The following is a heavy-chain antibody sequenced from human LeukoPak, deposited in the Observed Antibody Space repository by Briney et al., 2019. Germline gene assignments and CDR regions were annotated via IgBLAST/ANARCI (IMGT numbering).Heavy chain of an antibody. J-gene: IGHJ4*02. CDR1: GGSISSDDYY. CDR2: IYYSGST. Sequence: SQTLSLTCTVSGGSISSDDYYWSWIRQPPGKGLEWMGYIYYSGSTYYNPSLKSRVAMSVDTSKNQFSLKLSSATVADTAVYYCAREDFYYFDSSGYYLYWGQGTLATVSS. V-gene: IGHV4-30-4*01. CDR3: AREDFYYFDSSGYYLY. D-gene: IGHD3-22*01.